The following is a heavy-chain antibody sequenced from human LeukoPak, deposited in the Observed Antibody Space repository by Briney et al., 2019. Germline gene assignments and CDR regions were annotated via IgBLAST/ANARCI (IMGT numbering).Heavy chain of an antibody. Sequence: GGSLRLSCAASGFTFSSYAMSWVRQAPGKGLEWVSIIYADSTTYYADSVKGRFTISRDNSKNTLYLQMNSLRVDDTAVYYCARDQRGGSSWFPFDYWGQGTLVTVSS. J-gene: IGHJ4*02. CDR2: IYADSTT. CDR1: GFTFSSYA. CDR3: ARDQRGGSSWFPFDY. V-gene: IGHV3-66*01. D-gene: IGHD6-13*01.